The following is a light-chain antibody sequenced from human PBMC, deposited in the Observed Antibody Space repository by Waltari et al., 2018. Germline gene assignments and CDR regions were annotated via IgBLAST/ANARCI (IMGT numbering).Light chain of an antibody. V-gene: IGKV1-39*01. CDR2: AAS. CDR3: QQSYRTPYT. CDR1: QNINRY. Sequence: DIQMTQFPSSLSASVGDRVTISCRASQNINRYLNWYQQKPGKAPKLLICAASTLQSGVPSMFSVSGSGTDFTLTISSLQPEDSASYYCQQSYRTPYTFGQGTKVEV. J-gene: IGKJ2*01.